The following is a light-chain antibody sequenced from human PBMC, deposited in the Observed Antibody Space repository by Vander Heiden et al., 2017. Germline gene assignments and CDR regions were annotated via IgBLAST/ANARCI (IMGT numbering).Light chain of an antibody. V-gene: IGKV1-33*01. CDR3: QQYDNLPFT. CDR1: QDISNY. CDR2: DAS. J-gene: IGKJ3*01. Sequence: IHMTQSPSSLSASVGDRVTITCQASQDISNYLNWYQQKPGKAPKLLIYDASNLETGVPSRFSGSGSGTDFTFTISSLQPEDIATYYCQQYDNLPFTFGPGTKVDIK.